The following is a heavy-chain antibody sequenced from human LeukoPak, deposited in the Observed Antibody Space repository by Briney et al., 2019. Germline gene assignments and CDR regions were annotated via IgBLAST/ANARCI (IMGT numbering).Heavy chain of an antibody. CDR3: ARGGARDLHHYYFDY. CDR2: INHSGST. CDR1: GGSFSGYC. V-gene: IGHV4-34*01. Sequence: PSETLSLTCAVYGGSFSGYCWSWIRQPPGKGLEWIGEINHSGSTNYNPSLKSRVTISVDTSKNQFSLKLSSVTAADTAVYYCARGGARDLHHYYFDYWGQGTLVTVSS. D-gene: IGHD2-15*01. J-gene: IGHJ4*02.